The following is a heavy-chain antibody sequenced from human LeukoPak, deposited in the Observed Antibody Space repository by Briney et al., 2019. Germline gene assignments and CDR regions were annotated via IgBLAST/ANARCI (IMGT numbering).Heavy chain of an antibody. J-gene: IGHJ4*02. Sequence: GRSLRLSCAASGFMFSSENMNWVRQAPGKGLEWVSSISSSSSYIYYADSVKGRFTISRDNAKNSLYLKMNSLRAEDTAVYYCARAGHLTVVAKFSRYYFDYWGQGTLVTVSS. V-gene: IGHV3-21*01. CDR1: GFMFSSEN. CDR2: ISSSSSYI. D-gene: IGHD4-23*01. CDR3: ARAGHLTVVAKFSRYYFDY.